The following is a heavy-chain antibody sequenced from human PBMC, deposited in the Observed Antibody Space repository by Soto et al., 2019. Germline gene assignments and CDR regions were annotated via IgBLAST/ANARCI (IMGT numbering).Heavy chain of an antibody. CDR1: GGSLSGYY. V-gene: IGHV4-34*01. J-gene: IGHJ4*02. D-gene: IGHD5-12*01. Sequence: QVQLQQWGAGLLKPSETLSLNCAVTGGSLSGYYWSWLRQPPGKGLEWIGEVKDGGHTNYGPSRRGPGTRYSDTANDQCSHRLNSVTAADTGVYYCAQGQEGVVATHWVQGSLVTVSS. CDR2: VKDGGHT. CDR3: AQGQEGVVATH.